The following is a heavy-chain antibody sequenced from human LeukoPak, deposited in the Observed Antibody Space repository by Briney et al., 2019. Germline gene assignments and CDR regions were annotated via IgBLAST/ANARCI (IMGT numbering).Heavy chain of an antibody. V-gene: IGHV4-31*03. J-gene: IGHJ6*02. Sequence: SETLSLTCTVSGGSISSGGYYWSWIRQHPGKGLERIGYIYYSGSTYYNPSLKSRVTISVDTSKDQFSLKLSSVTAADTAVYFCARLYNWNSDYYYGMDVWGQGTTVTVSS. D-gene: IGHD1-7*01. CDR1: GGSISSGGYY. CDR2: IYYSGST. CDR3: ARLYNWNSDYYYGMDV.